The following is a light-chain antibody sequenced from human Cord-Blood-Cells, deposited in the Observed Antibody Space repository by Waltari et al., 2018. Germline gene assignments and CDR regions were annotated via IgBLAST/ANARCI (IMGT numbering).Light chain of an antibody. CDR2: AAS. Sequence: IQLTQSLSSLSASVGDRVTIHRRAHQGISNYLAWYQQKPGKAPQLLIYAASTLQSGVPERFSGSGSGTDFTLTISSLQAEDFATYYCLQLNSYPITFGQGTRLEIK. CDR1: QGISNY. J-gene: IGKJ5*01. CDR3: LQLNSYPIT. V-gene: IGKV1-9*01.